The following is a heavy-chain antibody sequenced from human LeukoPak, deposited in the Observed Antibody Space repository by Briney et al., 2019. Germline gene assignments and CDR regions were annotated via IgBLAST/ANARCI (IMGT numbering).Heavy chain of an antibody. V-gene: IGHV3-48*03. CDR1: GFTFSNYE. D-gene: IGHD3-10*01. CDR3: ARGRGSLGSYYSFDH. CDR2: IDARSTTI. Sequence: PGGSLRLSCAASGFTFSNYEMNWVRQAPGKGLEWVSYIDARSTTIHYADSVKGRFTISRDNAKNSLHLQMNRLGAEDTAVYYCARGRGSLGSYYSFDHWGQGTQITVSS. J-gene: IGHJ4*02.